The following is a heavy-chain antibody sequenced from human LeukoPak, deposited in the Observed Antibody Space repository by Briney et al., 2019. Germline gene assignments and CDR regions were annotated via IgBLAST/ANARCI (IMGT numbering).Heavy chain of an antibody. Sequence: SETLSLTCIVSGGSTSSNCWNWIRQPPGKGLEWIGYSCTSGSTNYNPSLMSRVTISVDTSKNQFSLKMISVTAADTAVYYCARHQHQLVTGYDYWGQGTLVTVSS. CDR3: ARHQHQLVTGYDY. V-gene: IGHV4-4*09. CDR2: SCTSGST. D-gene: IGHD6-13*01. J-gene: IGHJ4*02. CDR1: GGSTSSNC.